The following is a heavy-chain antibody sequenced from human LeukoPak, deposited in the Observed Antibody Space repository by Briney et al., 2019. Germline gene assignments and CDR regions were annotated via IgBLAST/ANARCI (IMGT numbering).Heavy chain of an antibody. J-gene: IGHJ4*02. CDR3: ARDAPHSRSSLGY. D-gene: IGHD6-6*01. V-gene: IGHV3-21*01. CDR2: ISSSSSYI. CDR1: GFTFSSYS. Sequence: GGSLRLSCAASGFTFSSYSMNWVRQAPGKGLEWVSSISSSSSYIYYADSVKGRFTISRDNAKNSLYLQMNSLRAEDTALYYCARDAPHSRSSLGYWGQGTLVTVSS.